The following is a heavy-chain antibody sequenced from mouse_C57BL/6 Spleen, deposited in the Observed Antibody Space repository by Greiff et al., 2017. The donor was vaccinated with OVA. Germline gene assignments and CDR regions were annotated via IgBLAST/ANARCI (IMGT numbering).Heavy chain of an antibody. V-gene: IGHV7-3*01. CDR3: ARLYGNYWYFDV. Sequence: EVQGVESGGGFVQPGGSLSLSCAASGFTFTDYYMSWVRQPPGKALEWLGFIRNKANGYTTEYSASVKGRFTISRDNSQSILYLQMNALRAEDSATYYCARLYGNYWYFDVWGTGTTVTVSS. CDR2: IRNKANGYTT. CDR1: GFTFTDYY. D-gene: IGHD2-1*01. J-gene: IGHJ1*03.